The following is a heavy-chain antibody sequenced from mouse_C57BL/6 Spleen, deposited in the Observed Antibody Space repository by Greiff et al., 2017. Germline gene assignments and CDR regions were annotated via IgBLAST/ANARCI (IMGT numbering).Heavy chain of an antibody. CDR2: INPGSGGT. J-gene: IGHJ3*01. D-gene: IGHD3-3*01. CDR1: GYAFTNYL. CDR3: ARGDNFAY. V-gene: IGHV1-54*01. Sequence: QVQLQQSGAELVRPGSSVKLSCKASGYAFTNYLIEWVKQRPGQGLEWIGVINPGSGGTNYNEKFKGKATLTADKSSSTAYMQLSSLTSEDSAVYFCARGDNFAYWGQGTLVTVSA.